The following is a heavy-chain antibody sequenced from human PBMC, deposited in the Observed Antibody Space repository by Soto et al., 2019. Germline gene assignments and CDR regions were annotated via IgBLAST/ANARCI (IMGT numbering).Heavy chain of an antibody. Sequence: PGESLKISCKGSGYSFTSYWIGWVRQMPGKGLEWMGIIYPGDSDTRYSPSFQGQVTISADKSISTAYLQWSSLKASDTAMYYCARINTVTTRHYYMAVWGKGTSVTVSS. CDR2: IYPGDSDT. J-gene: IGHJ6*03. CDR3: ARINTVTTRHYYMAV. D-gene: IGHD4-17*01. V-gene: IGHV5-51*01. CDR1: GYSFTSYW.